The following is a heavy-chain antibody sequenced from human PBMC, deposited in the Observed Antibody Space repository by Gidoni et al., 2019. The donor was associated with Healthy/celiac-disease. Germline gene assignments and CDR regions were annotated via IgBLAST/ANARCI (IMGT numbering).Heavy chain of an antibody. Sequence: QLQLQESGPGLVKPSETLSLTCTVSGGSISSSSYYWGWIRQPPGKGLEWIGSIYYSGSTYYNPSLKSRVTISVDTSKNQFSLKLSSVTAADTAVYYCASIYCSSTSCYAGGYYDYYMDVWGKGTTVTVSS. CDR3: ASIYCSSTSCYAGGYYDYYMDV. CDR2: IYYSGST. J-gene: IGHJ6*03. CDR1: GGSISSSSYY. D-gene: IGHD2-2*01. V-gene: IGHV4-39*01.